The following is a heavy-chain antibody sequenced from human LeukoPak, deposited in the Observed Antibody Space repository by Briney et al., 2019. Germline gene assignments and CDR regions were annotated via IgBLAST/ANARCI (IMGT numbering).Heavy chain of an antibody. V-gene: IGHV3-48*03. Sequence: GGSPRLSCAASGFTFSSYEMNWVRQAPGKGLEWVSYISGSDNTIYYADSVKGRFTISRDNTKNSLYLQMNSLRAEDTAVYYCASAYGGLLDYWGQGTLVTVSS. J-gene: IGHJ4*02. CDR3: ASAYGGLLDY. CDR1: GFTFSSYE. D-gene: IGHD3-16*01. CDR2: ISGSDNTI.